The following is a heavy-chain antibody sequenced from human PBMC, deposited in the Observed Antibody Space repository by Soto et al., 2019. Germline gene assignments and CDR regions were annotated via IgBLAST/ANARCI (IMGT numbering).Heavy chain of an antibody. V-gene: IGHV4-39*01. J-gene: IGHJ5*02. CDR3: ASPKIAFYNWFDP. Sequence: QLQLQESGPGLVRPSETLSLTCTVSGGSISSSSYYWGWIRQPPGKGLEWIGSIYYSGSTYYNPSLKSRATISVDTSKNQFSLKLSSVTAADTAVYYCASPKIAFYNWFDPWGQGTLVTVSS. D-gene: IGHD3-3*02. CDR1: GGSISSSSYY. CDR2: IYYSGST.